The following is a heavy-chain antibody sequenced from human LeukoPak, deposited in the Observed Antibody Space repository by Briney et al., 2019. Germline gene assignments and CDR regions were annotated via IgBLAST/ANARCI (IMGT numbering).Heavy chain of an antibody. CDR2: MNPNSGNT. CDR3: ASGPFLTFDHTPEGYYHYYMDV. J-gene: IGHJ6*03. Sequence: RASVTVSCQASGYTFTSYDINWVRQAAAQGREWVGWMNPNSGNTGYAQTFQGRPTITADPSTSTAYMELSSLRSEDTAVYYCASGPFLTFDHTPEGYYHYYMDVWGPGTTVTTSS. V-gene: IGHV1-8*03. CDR1: GYTFTSYD. D-gene: IGHD1-14*01.